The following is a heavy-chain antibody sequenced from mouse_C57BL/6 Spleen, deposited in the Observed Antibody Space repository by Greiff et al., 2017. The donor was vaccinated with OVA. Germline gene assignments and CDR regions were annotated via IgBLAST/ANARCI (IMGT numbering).Heavy chain of an antibody. CDR1: ANPFPSSD. Sequence: QVQLQQSGPELVKPGASVRLSSRPSANPFPSSDTNWWKQRPGQGLEWIGWIYPRDGSTKYNEKFKGKATLTVDTSSSTAYMELHSLTSEDSAVYFCARSGYYGSSPHRYFDAWGTGTTVTAS. CDR3: ARSGYYGSSPHRYFDA. J-gene: IGHJ1*03. V-gene: IGHV1-85*01. CDR2: IYPRDGST. D-gene: IGHD1-1*01.